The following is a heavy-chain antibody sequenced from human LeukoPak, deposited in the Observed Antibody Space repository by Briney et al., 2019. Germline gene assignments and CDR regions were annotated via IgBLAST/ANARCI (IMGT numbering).Heavy chain of an antibody. CDR2: ISGSGGST. CDR1: GFTFSSYA. V-gene: IGHV3-23*01. J-gene: IGHJ4*02. Sequence: GGSLRLSCAAPGFTFSSYAMSWVRQTPGKGLEWVSAISGSGGSTYYADSVKGRFTISRDNSKNTLFLQMNSLRSEDTAVYYCARDQEGFDYWGQGTLVTVSS. CDR3: ARDQEGFDY.